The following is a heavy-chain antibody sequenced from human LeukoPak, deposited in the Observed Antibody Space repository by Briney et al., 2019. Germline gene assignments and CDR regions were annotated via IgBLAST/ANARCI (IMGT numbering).Heavy chain of an antibody. Sequence: SETLSLTCTVSGGSISSYYWSWIRQPPGKGLEWIGYIYYSGSTNYNPSLKSRVTISVDTSKNQFSLKLSSVTAADTAVYYCARDDAIQLERRGYYYGMDVWGKGTTVTVSS. CDR3: ARDDAIQLERRGYYYGMDV. J-gene: IGHJ6*04. V-gene: IGHV4-59*01. D-gene: IGHD1-1*01. CDR1: GGSISSYY. CDR2: IYYSGST.